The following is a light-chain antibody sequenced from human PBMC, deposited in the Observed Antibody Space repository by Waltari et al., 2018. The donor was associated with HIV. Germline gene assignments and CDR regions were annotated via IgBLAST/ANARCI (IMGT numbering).Light chain of an antibody. CDR1: SLRRYY. CDR2: GRN. Sequence: SSELTQDPAVSVALGQTVRITCQGDSLRRYYASCYQEKPGQAPVLVIYGRNNRPPGIPHRFSGSSSGNTASLTIIGTQAEDEADYYCNSRDSSGHHVVFGGGTKLTVL. J-gene: IGLJ2*01. CDR3: NSRDSSGHHVV. V-gene: IGLV3-19*01.